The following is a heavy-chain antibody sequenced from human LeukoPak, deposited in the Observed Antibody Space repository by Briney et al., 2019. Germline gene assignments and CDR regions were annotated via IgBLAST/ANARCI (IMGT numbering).Heavy chain of an antibody. CDR1: GGSISSNKW. CDR3: ARRDYYDNSDDNYHSFEY. CDR2: VVHSGST. D-gene: IGHD3-22*01. J-gene: IGHJ4*02. Sequence: SGTLSLTCAVSGGSISSNKWWSWLRQAPGKGLEWLGEVVHSGSTNYNPSLKSRVTISVDKPKNQFSLRLNSVTAADTAVYYCARRDYYDNSDDNYHSFEYWGQGTLVTVSS. V-gene: IGHV4-4*02.